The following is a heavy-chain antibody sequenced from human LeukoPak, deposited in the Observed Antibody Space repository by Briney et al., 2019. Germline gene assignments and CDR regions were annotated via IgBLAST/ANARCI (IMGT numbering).Heavy chain of an antibody. Sequence: TSETLSLTCTVSGGSISSSSYYWGWIRQPPGKGLEWIGSIYYSGSTYYNPSLKSRVTISVDTSKNQFSLKLSSVTAADTAVYHCARHSSGWYYFDYWGQGTLVTVSS. J-gene: IGHJ4*02. V-gene: IGHV4-39*01. CDR3: ARHSSGWYYFDY. D-gene: IGHD6-19*01. CDR2: IYYSGST. CDR1: GGSISSSSYY.